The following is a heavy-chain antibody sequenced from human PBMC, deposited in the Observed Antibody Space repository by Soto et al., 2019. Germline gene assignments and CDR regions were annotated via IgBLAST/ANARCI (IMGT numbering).Heavy chain of an antibody. CDR1: GGTFSIYA. Sequence: QVQLVQSGAEVKKPGSSVKVSCKASGGTFSIYAVSWVRQAPGQGLEWMGGIIPIIGTRNYAQRFKGRITITGDESTSTAYMELSSLKSEDTAGYYCARDLGSGYDPGDYWGQGPLVTVSS. J-gene: IGHJ4*02. D-gene: IGHD5-12*01. CDR2: IIPIIGTR. V-gene: IGHV1-69*12. CDR3: ARDLGSGYDPGDY.